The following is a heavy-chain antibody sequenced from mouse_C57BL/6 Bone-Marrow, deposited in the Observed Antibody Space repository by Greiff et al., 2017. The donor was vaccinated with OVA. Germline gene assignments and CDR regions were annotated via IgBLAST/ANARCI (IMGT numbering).Heavy chain of an antibody. CDR1: GFSLTSYG. CDR2: IWSGGST. V-gene: IGHV2-2*01. J-gene: IGHJ4*01. Sequence: QVQLQQSGPGLVQPSQSLSITCTVSGFSLTSYGVHWVRQSPGKGLEWLGVIWSGGSTDYNAAFISRLSISKDNSKRQVFFKMNSLQADDTAIYYCARGGLYDGYLYYAMDYWGQGTSVTVSS. CDR3: ARGGLYDGYLYYAMDY. D-gene: IGHD2-3*01.